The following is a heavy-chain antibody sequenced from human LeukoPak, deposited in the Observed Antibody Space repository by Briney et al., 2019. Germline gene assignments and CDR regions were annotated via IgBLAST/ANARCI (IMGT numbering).Heavy chain of an antibody. CDR2: ISYDGSNK. D-gene: IGHD4-11*01. Sequence: GGSLRLSCAASGFTFSSYAMHWVRQAPGKGLEWVAVISYDGSNKYYADSVKGRFTISRDNSKNTLYLQMNSLRAEDTAVYYCARGYDYSNRFDYWGQGTLVTVSS. J-gene: IGHJ4*02. CDR1: GFTFSSYA. CDR3: ARGYDYSNRFDY. V-gene: IGHV3-30-3*01.